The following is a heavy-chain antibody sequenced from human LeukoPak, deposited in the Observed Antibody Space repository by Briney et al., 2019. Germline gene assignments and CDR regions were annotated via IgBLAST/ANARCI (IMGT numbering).Heavy chain of an antibody. V-gene: IGHV1-18*01. J-gene: IGHJ4*02. D-gene: IGHD3-3*01. CDR1: GYTFPNYG. CDR3: ARELYYDFWSGPEDY. CDR2: IRADNGNT. Sequence: GASVKVSCKTSGYTFPNYGTTWVRQAPGQGLEWMGWIRADNGNTEYSRKFQGRVTMTIDTSTSTAYMDLRSLRSDDTAVYYCARELYYDFWSGPEDYWGQGTLVTVSS.